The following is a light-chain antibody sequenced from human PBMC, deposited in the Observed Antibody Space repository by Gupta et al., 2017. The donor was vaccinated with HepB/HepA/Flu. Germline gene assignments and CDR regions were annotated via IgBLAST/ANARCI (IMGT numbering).Light chain of an antibody. V-gene: IGKV4-1*01. J-gene: IGKJ4*01. CDR2: WAS. CDR3: QQFFSTLVS. Sequence: ERATINCKSSQSLLFRSNNKNYLAWYQQKPGQPPKLIIYWASTRESGVPDRFSGSGSGTDFSLTISSLQAEDVAVYYCQQFFSTLVSFGGGTKVEIK. CDR1: QSLLFRSNNKNY.